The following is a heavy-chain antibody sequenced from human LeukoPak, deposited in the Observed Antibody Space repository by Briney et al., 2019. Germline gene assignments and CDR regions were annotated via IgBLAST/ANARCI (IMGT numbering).Heavy chain of an antibody. CDR2: IYCSGST. Sequence: SETLSLTCTVSGGSISSHYWSWIRQPPGKGLEWIGYIYCSGSTNYNPSLESRVTISVDTSKNQFSLKLSSVTAADTAVYYCARALTIYSSGWYVKPYNWFDPWGQGTLVTVSS. CDR1: GGSISSHY. D-gene: IGHD6-19*01. J-gene: IGHJ5*02. CDR3: ARALTIYSSGWYVKPYNWFDP. V-gene: IGHV4-59*11.